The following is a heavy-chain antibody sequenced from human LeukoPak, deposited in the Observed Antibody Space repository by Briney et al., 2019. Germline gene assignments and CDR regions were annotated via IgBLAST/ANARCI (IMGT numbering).Heavy chain of an antibody. CDR1: GFTFRSYA. Sequence: GGSLRLSCTASGFTFRSYAMHWVRQAPGKGLEWVAVISYDGSDKYYADSVKGRFSIFRDNSKNTLYLQMNTLRPEDTAVYYCARDFSIGAADYYFDYWGQGTLVTVSS. CDR3: ARDFSIGAADYYFDY. V-gene: IGHV3-30-3*01. CDR2: ISYDGSDK. D-gene: IGHD6-13*01. J-gene: IGHJ4*02.